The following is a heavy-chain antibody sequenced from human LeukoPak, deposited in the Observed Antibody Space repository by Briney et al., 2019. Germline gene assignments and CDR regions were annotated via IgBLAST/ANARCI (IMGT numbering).Heavy chain of an antibody. V-gene: IGHV3-23*01. CDR2: ISGSGGTT. CDR1: EFTFSSYA. D-gene: IGHD6-13*01. Sequence: PGGALRLSCAASEFTFSSYAMSWVRQAPGKGLEWVSAISGSGGTTYYTDSVKGRFTISRDNSKNTLYLQMNSLRAEDTAVYYCAKEFSSSWYYYFDYWGQGTLVTVPS. J-gene: IGHJ4*02. CDR3: AKEFSSSWYYYFDY.